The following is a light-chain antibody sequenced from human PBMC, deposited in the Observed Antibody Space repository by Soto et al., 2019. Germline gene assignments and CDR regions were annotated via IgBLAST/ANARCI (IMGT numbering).Light chain of an antibody. CDR1: SRDVGFFDY. J-gene: IGLJ2*01. Sequence: QSALTQPASVSGSPGQSITISCTGTSRDVGFFDYVSWYQQHPGKAPKLLNYAVNKRPSGISIRFSGSKSGTAAALTISGLQAEDEAAYYCSSYTSSRLVVFGGGTKLTVL. CDR2: AVN. V-gene: IGLV2-14*01. CDR3: SSYTSSRLVV.